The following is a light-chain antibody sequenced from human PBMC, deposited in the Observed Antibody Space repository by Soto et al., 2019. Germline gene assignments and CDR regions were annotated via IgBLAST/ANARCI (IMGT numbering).Light chain of an antibody. V-gene: IGKV3-20*01. CDR3: QQYEAVVT. J-gene: IGKJ1*01. CDR1: QSVSSRY. Sequence: EILLTQSPGTLSLSPGERATLSCRASQSVSSRYLAWYQQKPGQAPRLLIDGASTRATGIPDRFSGSGSGTDFTLTISRLEPEDVAVYYCQQYEAVVTFGQGTKVDIK. CDR2: GAS.